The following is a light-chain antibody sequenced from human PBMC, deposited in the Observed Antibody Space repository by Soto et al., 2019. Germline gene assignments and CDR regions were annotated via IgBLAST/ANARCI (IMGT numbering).Light chain of an antibody. J-gene: IGKJ1*01. Sequence: AIRMTQSPSSLSASTGDRVTITCRASQGISSYLAWYQQKLGKAPKLLIYAASTLQSGVPSRFSGSGSGTDFTLTISCLQSEDFATYYCQQYYSTPWTSGQGTKVDIK. CDR1: QGISSY. CDR2: AAS. CDR3: QQYYSTPWT. V-gene: IGKV1-8*01.